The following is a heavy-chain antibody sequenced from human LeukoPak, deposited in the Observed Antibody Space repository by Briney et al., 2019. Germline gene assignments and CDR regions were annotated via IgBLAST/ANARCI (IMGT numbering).Heavy chain of an antibody. CDR1: GYSISSGYY. CDR2: IHHSGST. Sequence: PSETLSLTCAVSGYSISSGYYWGWIRQPPGKGLEWIGSIHHSGSTYYNPSLKSRVTISVDTSKNQFSLKLSSVTAADTAVYYCVRILGGIAARPDYFDYWGQGTLVTVSS. J-gene: IGHJ4*02. D-gene: IGHD6-6*01. V-gene: IGHV4-38-2*01. CDR3: VRILGGIAARPDYFDY.